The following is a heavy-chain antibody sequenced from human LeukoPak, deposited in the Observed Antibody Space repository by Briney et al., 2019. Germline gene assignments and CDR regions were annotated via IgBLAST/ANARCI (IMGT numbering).Heavy chain of an antibody. Sequence: GGSLRLSCAASGFTFSSYGMHWVRQAPGKGLEWVAFIRYEGSNKYYADSVKGRFTISRDNSKNTLYLQMNSLRAEDTAVYYCAKDSRGMDVWGQGTTVTVSS. V-gene: IGHV3-30*02. CDR1: GFTFSSYG. CDR3: AKDSRGMDV. J-gene: IGHJ6*02. CDR2: IRYEGSNK.